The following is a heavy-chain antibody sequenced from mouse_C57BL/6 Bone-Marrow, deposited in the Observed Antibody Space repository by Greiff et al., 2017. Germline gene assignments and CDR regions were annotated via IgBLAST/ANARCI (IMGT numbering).Heavy chain of an antibody. V-gene: IGHV1S81*02. Sequence: QVQLQQPGAELVKPGASVKLSCKASGYTFTSYWMHWVKQRPGQGLEWIGEINPSNGRTNYNEKFKSKATLTGDKSSSTAYMQLSSLTSEDSAVYYCAREYGNYFDYWGQGTTLTVSS. J-gene: IGHJ2*01. CDR3: AREYGNYFDY. CDR1: GYTFTSYW. D-gene: IGHD2-10*02. CDR2: INPSNGRT.